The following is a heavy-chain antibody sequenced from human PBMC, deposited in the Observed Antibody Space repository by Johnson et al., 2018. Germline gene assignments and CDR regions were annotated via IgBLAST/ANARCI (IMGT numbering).Heavy chain of an antibody. CDR3: ARAEKNYMDV. J-gene: IGHJ6*03. CDR1: GFTFSSYW. V-gene: IGHV3-66*01. D-gene: IGHD6-19*01. CDR2: IYSCGST. Sequence: VQLQESGGGLVQPGGSLRLSCAASGFTFSSYWMHWVRQAPGKGLEWVSHIYSCGSTYYVDSVKGRFTISRDNSKNTLYLQMNSLRAEETAVYYCARAEKNYMDVWGKGTTVTVSS.